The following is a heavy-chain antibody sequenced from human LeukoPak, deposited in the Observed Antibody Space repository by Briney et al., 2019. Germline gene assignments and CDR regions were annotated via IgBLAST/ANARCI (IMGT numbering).Heavy chain of an antibody. CDR3: ARAYCSSTSCPFDI. V-gene: IGHV3-21*01. CDR1: GFTFSSYS. J-gene: IGHJ3*02. CDR2: ISSSSSCI. D-gene: IGHD2-2*01. Sequence: PGGSLRLSCAASGFTFSSYSMNWVRQAPGKGLEWVSSISSSSSCIYYADSVKGRLTISRDNAKNSLYLQMNSLRAEDTAVYYCARAYCSSTSCPFDIWGQGTMVTVSS.